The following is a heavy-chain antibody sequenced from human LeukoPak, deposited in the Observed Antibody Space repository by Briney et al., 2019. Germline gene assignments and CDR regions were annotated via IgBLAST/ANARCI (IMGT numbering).Heavy chain of an antibody. CDR3: ARHLPEAGLLWFGELRFWFDP. J-gene: IGHJ5*02. CDR2: INHSGST. D-gene: IGHD3-10*01. Sequence: SETLSLTCAVYGGSFSGYYWSWIRQPPGKGLEWIGEINHSGSTNYNPSLKSRVTISVDTSKNQFSLKLSSVTAADTAVYYCARHLPEAGLLWFGELRFWFDPWGQGTLVTVSS. V-gene: IGHV4-34*01. CDR1: GGSFSGYY.